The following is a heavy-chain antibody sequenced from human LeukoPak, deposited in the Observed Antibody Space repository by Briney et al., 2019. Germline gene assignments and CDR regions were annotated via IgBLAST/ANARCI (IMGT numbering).Heavy chain of an antibody. CDR1: GGSISDPI. D-gene: IGHD5-24*01. V-gene: IGHV4-34*01. CDR3: ASAVNYHSDY. J-gene: IGHJ4*02. CDR2: IGPSGGT. Sequence: SETLSLSCAVSGGSISDPIWWWWIRQPPGQGLEWIGEIGPSGGTRHNPSLRSRVTISVDTSKKEVSLTLSSVTAADTAIYYCASAVNYHSDYWGLGTLVTVSS.